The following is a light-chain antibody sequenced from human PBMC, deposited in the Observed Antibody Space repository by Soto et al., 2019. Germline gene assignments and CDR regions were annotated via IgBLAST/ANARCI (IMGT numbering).Light chain of an antibody. CDR1: QAVNTR. CDR2: LTS. J-gene: IGKJ1*01. V-gene: IGKV3-11*01. Sequence: GRASQAVNTRLAWYQHKPGQAPRLLIYLTSNRAAGIPARFSGSGSETDFTLTISDVEPEDFAVYYCHQRQSWPRTFGQGTKVDIK. CDR3: HQRQSWPRT.